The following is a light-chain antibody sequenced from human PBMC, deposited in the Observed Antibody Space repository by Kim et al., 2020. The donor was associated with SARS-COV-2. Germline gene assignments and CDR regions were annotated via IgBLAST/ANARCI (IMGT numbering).Light chain of an antibody. CDR3: HQYNDWPPLT. CDR1: QSVSSN. V-gene: IGKV3-15*01. J-gene: IGKJ4*01. CDR2: GAS. Sequence: EIVMMQSPATLSVSPGERATLSCRASQSVSSNLAWYQQKPGQAPRLLIYGASTRAPGIPARFSGSGSGTDFTLTIYSLQSEDFAVYYCHQYNDWPPLTFGGGTKVDIK.